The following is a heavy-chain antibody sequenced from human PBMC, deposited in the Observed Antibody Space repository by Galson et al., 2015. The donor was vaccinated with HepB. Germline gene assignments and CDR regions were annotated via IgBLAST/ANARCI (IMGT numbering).Heavy chain of an antibody. D-gene: IGHD3-22*01. Sequence: SLRLSCAASGFTFSSYAMSWVRQAPGKGLERVSAISGSGGRTYYADSVKGRFTISRDNSKNTLYLQMNSLRAEDTAVYYCANPGITMIELGEAFDIWGQGTMVTVSS. CDR3: ANPGITMIELGEAFDI. J-gene: IGHJ3*02. V-gene: IGHV3-23*01. CDR2: ISGSGGRT. CDR1: GFTFSSYA.